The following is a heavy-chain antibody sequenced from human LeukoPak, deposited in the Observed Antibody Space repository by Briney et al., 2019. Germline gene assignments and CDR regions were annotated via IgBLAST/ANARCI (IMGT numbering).Heavy chain of an antibody. CDR3: ARGLNWFDP. CDR1: RGSFSGYY. Sequence: SGTLSLTRAVYRGSFSGYYWSGIRQPPGKGLEWIGEINHSGSTNYNPSLNSRVTISVDTSKNQFPLKLSSVTAADTAVYYCARGLNWFDPWGQGTLVTVSS. J-gene: IGHJ5*02. CDR2: INHSGST. V-gene: IGHV4-34*01.